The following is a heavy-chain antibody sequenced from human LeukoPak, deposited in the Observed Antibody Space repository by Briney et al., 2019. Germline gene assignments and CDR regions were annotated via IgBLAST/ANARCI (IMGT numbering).Heavy chain of an antibody. CDR1: GYTSTSYY. J-gene: IGHJ4*02. D-gene: IGHD6-19*01. V-gene: IGHV1-46*01. Sequence: ASVKVSCKASGYTSTSYYMHWVRQAPGQGLEWMGIINPSGGSTSYAQKFQGRVTMTRDTSTSTVYMELSSLRSEDTAVYYCARDSSGWYGIDYWGQGTLVTVSS. CDR3: ARDSSGWYGIDY. CDR2: INPSGGST.